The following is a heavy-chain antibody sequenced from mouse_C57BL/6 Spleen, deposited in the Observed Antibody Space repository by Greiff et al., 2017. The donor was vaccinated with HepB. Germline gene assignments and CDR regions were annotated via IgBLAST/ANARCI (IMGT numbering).Heavy chain of an antibody. CDR1: GFTFSSYA. Sequence: EVNVVESGEGLVKPGGSLKLSCAASGFTFSSYAMSWVRQTPEKRLEWVAYISSGGDYIYYADTVKGRFTISRDNARNTLYLQMSSLKSEDTAMYYCTSEIDYYYGSNPLAYWGQGTLVTVSA. D-gene: IGHD1-1*01. CDR2: ISSGGDYI. CDR3: TSEIDYYYGSNPLAY. J-gene: IGHJ3*01. V-gene: IGHV5-9-1*02.